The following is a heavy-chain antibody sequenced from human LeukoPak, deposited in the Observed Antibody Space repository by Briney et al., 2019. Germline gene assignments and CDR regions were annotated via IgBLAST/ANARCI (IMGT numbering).Heavy chain of an antibody. J-gene: IGHJ6*02. CDR3: AKQDYSNYPPYYGMDV. CDR1: GFTFSSYG. Sequence: GGSLRLSCAASGFTFSSYGMHWVRQSPGRGLEWLSFISFDGSNEFYADSLKGRFTISRDNSKDTLYLQMNSLRAEDTAVYYCAKQDYSNYPPYYGMDVWGQGTTVTVSS. V-gene: IGHV3-30*18. D-gene: IGHD4-11*01. CDR2: ISFDGSNE.